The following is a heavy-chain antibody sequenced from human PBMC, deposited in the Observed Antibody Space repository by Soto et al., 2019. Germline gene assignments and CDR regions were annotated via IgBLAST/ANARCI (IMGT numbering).Heavy chain of an antibody. Sequence: GGFLRLSCAASGFTFSSYAMHWVRQAPGKGLEWVAVISYDGSNKYYADSVKGRFTISRDNSKNTLYLQMNSLRAEDTAVYYCARERTDYYDSSGYDGPGDYWGQGTLVTVSS. V-gene: IGHV3-30-3*01. J-gene: IGHJ4*02. CDR3: ARERTDYYDSSGYDGPGDY. CDR1: GFTFSSYA. D-gene: IGHD3-22*01. CDR2: ISYDGSNK.